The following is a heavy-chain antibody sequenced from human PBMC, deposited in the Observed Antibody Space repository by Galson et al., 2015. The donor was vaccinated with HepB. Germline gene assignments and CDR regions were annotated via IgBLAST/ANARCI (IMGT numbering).Heavy chain of an antibody. Sequence: SLRLSCAASGFTFSNAWMRWVRQAPGKGLEWVGRIKSKTDGGTTNYAAPVKGRYTIPRDDSKNTLYLQMNSLKTEDTAVYHCTTVVGATTWFDYWGQGTLVTVSS. CDR3: TTVVGATTWFDY. V-gene: IGHV3-15*01. CDR2: IKSKTDGGTT. D-gene: IGHD1-26*01. J-gene: IGHJ4*02. CDR1: GFTFSNAW.